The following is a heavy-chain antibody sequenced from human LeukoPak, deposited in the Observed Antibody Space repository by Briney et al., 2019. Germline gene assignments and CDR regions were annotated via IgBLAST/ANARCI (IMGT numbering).Heavy chain of an antibody. CDR3: ARECNSSSWYADAFDI. CDR1: GDSVSSNSAA. D-gene: IGHD6-13*01. CDR2: TYYRSKWYN. Sequence: SQTLSLTCAISGDSVSSNSAAWNWIRQSPSRGLEWLGRTYYRSKWYNDYAVSVKSRITINPDTSKNQFSLQLNSVTPEDAAVYYCARECNSSSWYADAFDIWGQGTMVTVSS. V-gene: IGHV6-1*01. J-gene: IGHJ3*02.